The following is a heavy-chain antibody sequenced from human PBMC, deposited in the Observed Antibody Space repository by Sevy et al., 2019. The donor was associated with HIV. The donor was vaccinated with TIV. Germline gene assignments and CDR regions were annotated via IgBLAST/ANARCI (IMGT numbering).Heavy chain of an antibody. V-gene: IGHV3-23*01. Sequence: GGSLRLSCAASGFTFNIYAMTWVRQAPGKGLEWVSTISVSGGSTYYADSVKGRFTISRDNSKNTLYLQMNSLRAEYTAVYYCAKDHDNNWFDPWGQGTLVTVSS. J-gene: IGHJ5*02. CDR1: GFTFNIYA. CDR3: AKDHDNNWFDP. CDR2: ISVSGGST. D-gene: IGHD3-9*01.